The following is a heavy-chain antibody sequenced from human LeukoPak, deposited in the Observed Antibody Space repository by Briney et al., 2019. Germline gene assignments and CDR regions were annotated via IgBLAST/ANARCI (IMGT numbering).Heavy chain of an antibody. CDR3: ARTAACRFDY. CDR2: INPTGGST. J-gene: IGHJ4*02. D-gene: IGHD6-6*01. V-gene: IGHV1-46*01. CDR1: EYTFTSYA. Sequence: ASVKVSCKASEYTFTSYAMHWVRQAPGQRLEWMGIINPTGGSTTYAQKFPGRVTMTRDTSTSTVYMELSSLRSDDTAVYYCARTAACRFDYWGQGTLVTVSS.